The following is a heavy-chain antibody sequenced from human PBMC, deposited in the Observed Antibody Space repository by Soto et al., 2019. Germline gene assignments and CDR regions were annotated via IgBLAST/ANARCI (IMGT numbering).Heavy chain of an antibody. Sequence: GGSLRLSCAASGFPFHNYWMHWVRQAPGKGLVWVSRINGAGDTTTYADSVRGRFTVSRDNAENTVYLQMNSLRTEDTSVYYCAKEAPGGWHFFDTWGQGTLVTVSS. CDR1: GFPFHNYW. D-gene: IGHD6-19*01. J-gene: IGHJ4*02. V-gene: IGHV3-74*03. CDR2: INGAGDTT. CDR3: AKEAPGGWHFFDT.